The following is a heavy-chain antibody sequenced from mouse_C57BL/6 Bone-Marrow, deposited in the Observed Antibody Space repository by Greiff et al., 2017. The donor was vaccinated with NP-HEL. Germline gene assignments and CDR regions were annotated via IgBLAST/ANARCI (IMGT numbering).Heavy chain of an antibody. CDR3: ARRGLLRYPYWYFDV. Sequence: EVQLQQSGPVLVKPGASVKMSCKASGYTFTDYYMNWVKQSHGKSLEWIGVINPYNGGTSYNQKFKGKATLTVDKSSSTAYMELNSLTSEDSAVYYCARRGLLRYPYWYFDVWGTGTTVTVSS. V-gene: IGHV1-19*01. D-gene: IGHD1-1*01. CDR1: GYTFTDYY. J-gene: IGHJ1*03. CDR2: INPYNGGT.